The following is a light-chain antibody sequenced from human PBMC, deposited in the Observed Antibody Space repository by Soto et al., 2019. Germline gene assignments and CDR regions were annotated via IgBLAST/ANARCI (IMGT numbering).Light chain of an antibody. Sequence: DIQMTQSPSSLSASVGDRVTVTCRASQSISNYLNWYQQKPGKAPKLLIYAASNFQSGVPSRFSGSGSGTHFTLTISSLQPEDFATYYCQQLHGYPITFGQGTRLEIK. CDR2: AAS. J-gene: IGKJ5*01. CDR1: QSISNY. CDR3: QQLHGYPIT. V-gene: IGKV1-39*01.